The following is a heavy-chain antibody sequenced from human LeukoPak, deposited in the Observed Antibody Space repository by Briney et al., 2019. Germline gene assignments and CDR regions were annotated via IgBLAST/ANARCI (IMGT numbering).Heavy chain of an antibody. Sequence: SETLSLTCTVSGGSINGYYWNWIRQPPGKGLEWIGYIYYSGSTNYNPSLQSRVTMSVDTSKNQFSLKLNSVTAADTAVYYCARASGGYYNNWFDPWGQGALVTVSS. D-gene: IGHD3-22*01. CDR1: GGSINGYY. CDR2: IYYSGST. V-gene: IGHV4-59*01. CDR3: ARASGGYYNNWFDP. J-gene: IGHJ5*02.